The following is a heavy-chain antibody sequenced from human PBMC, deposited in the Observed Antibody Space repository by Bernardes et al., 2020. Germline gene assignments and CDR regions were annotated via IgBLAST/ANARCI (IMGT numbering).Heavy chain of an antibody. J-gene: IGHJ6*02. Sequence: GGSLRLSCAASGFTFSSYSMNWVRQAPGKGLEWVSSISSSSSYIYYADSVKGRFTISRDNAKNSLYLQMNSLRAEDTAVYYCARLGYCSSTSCHFSPYGMDVWGQGTTVTVSS. CDR3: ARLGYCSSTSCHFSPYGMDV. D-gene: IGHD2-2*01. CDR1: GFTFSSYS. V-gene: IGHV3-21*01. CDR2: ISSSSSYI.